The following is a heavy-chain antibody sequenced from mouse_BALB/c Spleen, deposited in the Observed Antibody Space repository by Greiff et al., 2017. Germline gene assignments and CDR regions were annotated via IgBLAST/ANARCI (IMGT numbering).Heavy chain of an antibody. V-gene: IGHV5-9*04. CDR2: ISSGGGNT. J-gene: IGHJ4*01. D-gene: IGHD1-1*01. CDR1: GFTFSSYT. CDR3: ARRSTTVVAAMDY. Sequence: DVKLVESGGGLVKPGGSLKLSCAASGFTFSSYTMSWVRQTPEKRLEWVATISSGGGNTYYPDSVKGRFTISRDNAKNNLYLQMSSLRSEDTAMYYCARRSTTVVAAMDYWGQGTSVTVSS.